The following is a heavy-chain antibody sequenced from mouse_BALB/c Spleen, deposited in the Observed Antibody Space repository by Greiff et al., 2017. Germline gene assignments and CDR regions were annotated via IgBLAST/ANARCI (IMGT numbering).Heavy chain of an antibody. Sequence: EVKLVESGPELVKPGASVKIPCKASGYTFTDYNMDWVKQSHGKSLEWIGDINPNNGGTIYNQKFKGKATLTVDKSSSTAYMELRSLTSEDTAVYYCARGPYYYGSSYDAMDYWGQGTSVTVSS. CDR3: ARGPYYYGSSYDAMDY. CDR1: GYTFTDYN. D-gene: IGHD1-1*01. CDR2: INPNNGGT. J-gene: IGHJ4*01. V-gene: IGHV1-18*01.